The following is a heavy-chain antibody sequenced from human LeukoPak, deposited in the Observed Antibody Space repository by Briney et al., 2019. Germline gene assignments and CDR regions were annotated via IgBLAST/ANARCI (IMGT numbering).Heavy chain of an antibody. J-gene: IGHJ5*02. D-gene: IGHD3-16*01. Sequence: GGALRLSCAASGFRLSDFTMTWVRQAPGKGPEWVSAIGGRGGSTYYADSLGGRFTISRDNSKDMVCLKMNSLKVEDTATYYCGKEGGAWGQGTKVTVSS. CDR3: GKEGGA. V-gene: IGHV3-23*01. CDR1: GFRLSDFT. CDR2: IGGRGGST.